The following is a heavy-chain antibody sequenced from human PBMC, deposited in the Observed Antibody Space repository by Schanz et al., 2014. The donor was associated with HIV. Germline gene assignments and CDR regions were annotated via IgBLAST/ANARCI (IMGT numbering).Heavy chain of an antibody. V-gene: IGHV3-33*01. CDR2: ISWNSGSI. CDR1: GFTFSSHG. CDR3: AREDGSSWRDYYYGMDV. J-gene: IGHJ6*02. Sequence: QVQLVESGGGVVQPGRSLRLSCAASGFTFSSHGMHWVRQAPGKGLEWVSGISWNSGSIGYADSVKGRFTISRDNSKNTLYLQMNSLRAEDTAVYYCAREDGSSWRDYYYGMDVWGQGTTVTVSS. D-gene: IGHD6-13*01.